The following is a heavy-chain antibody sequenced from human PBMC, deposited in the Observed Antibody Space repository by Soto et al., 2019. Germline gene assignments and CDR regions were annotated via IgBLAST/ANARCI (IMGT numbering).Heavy chain of an antibody. J-gene: IGHJ4*02. CDR3: AKDRTVAARNFDD. CDR2: ISTSIDAT. D-gene: IGHD6-6*01. CDR1: GSAFSNYT. V-gene: IGHV3-23*01. Sequence: XGSLRLSCAASGSAFSNYTMHWVRQAPGKGLGWVSSISTSIDATYYADSVKGRFTISRDDSKNTLYLQMNSLRAEDSAVYYCAKDRTVAARNFDDWGQGTQVTVSS.